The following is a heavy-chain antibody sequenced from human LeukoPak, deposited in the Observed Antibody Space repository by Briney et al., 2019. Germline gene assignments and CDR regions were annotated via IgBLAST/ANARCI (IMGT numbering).Heavy chain of an antibody. J-gene: IGHJ4*02. CDR3: ARGYCSGDCFTLFDY. D-gene: IGHD2-21*02. CDR2: INPNSGGT. V-gene: IGHV1-2*02. Sequence: ASVKVSCKASGYTFTGYYIHWVRQAPGQGLEWMGWINPNSGGTNYAQKLQGRVTMTRDTSISTAYMELSRLRSDDTAVYYCARGYCSGDCFTLFDYWGQGTLVTVSS. CDR1: GYTFTGYY.